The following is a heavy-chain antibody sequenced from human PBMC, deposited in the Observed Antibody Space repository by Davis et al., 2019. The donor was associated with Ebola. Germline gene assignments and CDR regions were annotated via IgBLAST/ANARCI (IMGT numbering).Heavy chain of an antibody. D-gene: IGHD6-13*01. CDR2: FNHSGST. V-gene: IGHV4-34*01. J-gene: IGHJ6*02. CDR1: GGSFSGYY. CDR3: ARGRLAAAGTRYYYYYGMDV. Sequence: SETLSLTCAVYGGSFSGYYWSWIRQPPGKGLEWIGEFNHSGSTNYNPSLKSRVTISVDTSKNQFSLKLGSVTAADTAVYYCARGRLAAAGTRYYYYYGMDVWGQGTTVTVSS.